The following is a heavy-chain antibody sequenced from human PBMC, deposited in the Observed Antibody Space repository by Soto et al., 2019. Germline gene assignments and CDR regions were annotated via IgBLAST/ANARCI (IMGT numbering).Heavy chain of an antibody. J-gene: IGHJ5*02. Sequence: PGESLTISCKGSGYSFTSYWIGWVRQMPGKGLEWMGIIYPGDSDTRYSPSFQGQVTISADKSISTAYLQWSRLKASDTAMYYCARTRPYYCSGGSCPDNWFDPWGQGTLVTVSS. V-gene: IGHV5-51*01. CDR1: GYSFTSYW. CDR3: ARTRPYYCSGGSCPDNWFDP. D-gene: IGHD2-15*01. CDR2: IYPGDSDT.